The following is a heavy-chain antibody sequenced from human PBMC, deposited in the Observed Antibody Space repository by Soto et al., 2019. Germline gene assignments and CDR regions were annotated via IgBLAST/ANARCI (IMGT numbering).Heavy chain of an antibody. Sequence: GASVKVSCKASGGTFSSYAISWVRQAPGQGLEWMGGIIPIFGTANYAQKFQGRVTITADESTSTAYMELSSLRSEDTAVYYCARNTYSGYDQNWFDPWGQGTLVTVSS. CDR1: GGTFSSYA. D-gene: IGHD5-12*01. V-gene: IGHV1-69*13. CDR3: ARNTYSGYDQNWFDP. J-gene: IGHJ5*02. CDR2: IIPIFGTA.